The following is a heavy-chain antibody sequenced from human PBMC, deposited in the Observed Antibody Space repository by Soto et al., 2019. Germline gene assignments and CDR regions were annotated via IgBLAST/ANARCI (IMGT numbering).Heavy chain of an antibody. V-gene: IGHV3-30*18. CDR2: ISYDGSNK. CDR1: GFTFGSYG. J-gene: IGHJ4*02. Sequence: GGSLRLSCAASGFTFGSYGMHWVRQAPGKGLEWVAVISYDGSNKYYADSVKGRFTISRDNSKNTLYLQMNSLRAEDTAVYYCAKEAWGYGSGSYSYYFDYWGQGTLVTGSS. D-gene: IGHD3-10*01. CDR3: AKEAWGYGSGSYSYYFDY.